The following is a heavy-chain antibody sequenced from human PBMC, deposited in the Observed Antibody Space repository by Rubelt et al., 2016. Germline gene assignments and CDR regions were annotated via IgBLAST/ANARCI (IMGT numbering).Heavy chain of an antibody. D-gene: IGHD2-2*01. CDR1: GGTFSSYA. CDR2: IIPILGIA. V-gene: IGHV1-69*04. J-gene: IGHJ3*02. CDR3: ARDVIVVVPAAPDAFDI. Sequence: QVQLVQSGAEVKKPGSSVKVSCKASGGTFSSYAISWVRQAPGQGLEWMGRIIPILGIANYAQKFQGRVTITADKSTSPAYMELSSLRSEDTAVYYCARDVIVVVPAAPDAFDIWGQGTMVTVSS.